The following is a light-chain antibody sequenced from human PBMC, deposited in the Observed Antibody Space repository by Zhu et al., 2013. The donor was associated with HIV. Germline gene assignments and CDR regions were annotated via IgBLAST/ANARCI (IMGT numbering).Light chain of an antibody. CDR2: GAS. CDR1: QSVRGDF. Sequence: DIVLTQSPGTLSLSPGERATLSCRASQSVRGDFLAWYQQKPGQAPRVVIYGASSRATGIPDRFSGSGSGTDFTLSITRLEPEDLAVYYCQQYGTLPITFGQGARLEIK. J-gene: IGKJ5*01. CDR3: QQYGTLPIT. V-gene: IGKV3-20*01.